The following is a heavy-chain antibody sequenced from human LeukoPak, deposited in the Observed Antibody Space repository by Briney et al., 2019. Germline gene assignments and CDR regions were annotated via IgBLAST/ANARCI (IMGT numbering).Heavy chain of an antibody. V-gene: IGHV4-59*01. Sequence: SSETLSLTRTVSGGSISSYYWSWIRQPPGKGLEWIGYIYYSGSTNYNPSLKSRVTISVDTSKNQFSLKLSSVTAADTAVYYCARATYYDILTGPYFDYWGQGTLVTVSS. D-gene: IGHD3-9*01. J-gene: IGHJ4*02. CDR2: IYYSGST. CDR1: GGSISSYY. CDR3: ARATYYDILTGPYFDY.